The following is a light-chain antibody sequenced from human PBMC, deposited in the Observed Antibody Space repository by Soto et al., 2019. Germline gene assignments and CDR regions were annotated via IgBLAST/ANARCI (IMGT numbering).Light chain of an antibody. V-gene: IGKV3-20*01. CDR2: GAS. CDR1: QSVSSN. Sequence: EIVMTQSPGTLSVSPGERVIFSCRASQSVSSNLAWYQQKPGQAPRLLIYGASNRATGIPERFSGSGSGTDFTLTISRLEPQDSAIYYCQQYVISVTFGQGTRLEIK. CDR3: QQYVISVT. J-gene: IGKJ5*01.